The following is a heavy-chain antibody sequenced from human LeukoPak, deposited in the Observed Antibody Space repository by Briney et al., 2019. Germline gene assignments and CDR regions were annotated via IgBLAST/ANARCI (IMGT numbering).Heavy chain of an antibody. CDR3: ARERDDYVWGSYRHYYFDY. V-gene: IGHV4-34*01. Sequence: PETLSLTCAVYGGSFSGYYWSWIRQPPGKGLEWIGEINHSGSTNYNPSLKSRVTISVDTSKNQFSLKLSSVTAADTAVYYCARERDDYVWGSYRHYYFDYWGQGTLVTVSS. CDR1: GGSFSGYY. D-gene: IGHD3-16*02. CDR2: INHSGST. J-gene: IGHJ4*02.